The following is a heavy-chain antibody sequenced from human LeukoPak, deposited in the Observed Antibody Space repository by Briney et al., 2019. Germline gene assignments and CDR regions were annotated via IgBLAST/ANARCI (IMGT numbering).Heavy chain of an antibody. CDR3: ARVAGYSSSWSALSLDY. V-gene: IGHV3-21*01. CDR1: GFTFSSYS. Sequence: GGSLRLSCAASGFTFSSYSMNWVRQAPGKGLEWVSSISSSSSYVYYADSVKGRFTISRDNAKNSLYLQMNSLRAEDTAVYYCARVAGYSSSWSALSLDYWGQGTLVTVSS. CDR2: ISSSSSYV. J-gene: IGHJ4*02. D-gene: IGHD6-13*01.